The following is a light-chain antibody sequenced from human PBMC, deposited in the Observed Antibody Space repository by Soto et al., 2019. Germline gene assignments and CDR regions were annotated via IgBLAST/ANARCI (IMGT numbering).Light chain of an antibody. CDR2: YDS. CDR3: QVWDITTDHYV. J-gene: IGLJ1*01. Sequence: SYELTQPPSVSVAPEKTARITCGGNNIGSKRVHWYRQKPGQAPVLVIYYDSDRPSGIPERFSGSNSGNTATLTTSRVEAGDEADYYCQVWDITTDHYVFGTGTKVTVL. CDR1: NIGSKR. V-gene: IGLV3-21*04.